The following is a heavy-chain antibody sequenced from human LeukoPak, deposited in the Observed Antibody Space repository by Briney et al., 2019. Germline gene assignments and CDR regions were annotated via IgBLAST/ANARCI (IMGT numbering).Heavy chain of an antibody. CDR1: GYSENFYG. D-gene: IGHD5-24*01. CDR2: ITANNGKT. CDR3: ARECGVRDGYNGYWFDP. J-gene: IGHJ5*02. V-gene: IGHV1-18*01. Sequence: ASVKVSCKTSGYSENFYGITRVRQVPGQGLEWMGWITANNGKTNYAQIFQGRATMTTDTSTTTAYMELSSLRSEGTAVYYCARECGVRDGYNGYWFDPWGQGTLVTVSS.